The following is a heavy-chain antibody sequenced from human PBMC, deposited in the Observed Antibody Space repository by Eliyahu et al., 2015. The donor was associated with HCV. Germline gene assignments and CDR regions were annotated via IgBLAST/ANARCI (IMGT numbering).Heavy chain of an antibody. CDR2: IKQDGSEK. J-gene: IGHJ4*02. CDR3: AREEGIAARPHWGY. D-gene: IGHD6-6*01. Sequence: EVQLVESGGGLVQPGGSLRLSCAASGFTFSSYWMSWVRQAPGKGLEWVANIKQDGSEKYYVDSVKGRFTISRDNAKNSLYLQMNSLRAEDTAVYYCAREEGIAARPHWGYWGQGTLVTVSS. CDR1: GFTFSSYW. V-gene: IGHV3-7*01.